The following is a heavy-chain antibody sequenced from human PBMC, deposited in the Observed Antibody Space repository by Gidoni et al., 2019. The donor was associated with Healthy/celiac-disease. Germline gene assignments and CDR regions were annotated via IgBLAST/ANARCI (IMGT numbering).Heavy chain of an antibody. D-gene: IGHD6-19*01. Sequence: QVQLQESGPGLVKPSETLSLTCAVSGYSISSGDYWGWIRQPPGKGLEWIGSIYHSGSTYYNPSLKSRVTISVDTSKNQFSLKLSSVTAADTAVYYCASLVLAVAPSVWGQGTMVTVSS. CDR3: ASLVLAVAPSV. CDR1: GYSISSGDY. J-gene: IGHJ3*01. CDR2: IYHSGST. V-gene: IGHV4-38-2*01.